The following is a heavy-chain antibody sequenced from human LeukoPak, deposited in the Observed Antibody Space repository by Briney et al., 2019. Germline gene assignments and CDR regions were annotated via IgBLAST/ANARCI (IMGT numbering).Heavy chain of an antibody. V-gene: IGHV1-18*04. D-gene: IGHD3-10*01. CDR3: ARLLPRGYYFDY. J-gene: IGHJ4*02. Sequence: ASVKVSCKASGYTFTSYGISWVRQAPGQGLEWMGWISAYNGNTNYAQKLQGRVTMTTDTSTSTAYMEPRSLRSDDTAVYYCARLLPRGYYFDYWGQGTLVTVSS. CDR2: ISAYNGNT. CDR1: GYTFTSYG.